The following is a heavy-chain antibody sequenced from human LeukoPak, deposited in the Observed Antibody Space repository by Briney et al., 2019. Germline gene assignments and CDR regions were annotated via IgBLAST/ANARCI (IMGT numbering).Heavy chain of an antibody. CDR3: AREKAGCRGDCSDC. CDR1: GFTFSSYG. D-gene: IGHD2-21*02. CDR2: ISSSGSTI. V-gene: IGHV3-48*03. J-gene: IGHJ4*02. Sequence: RSGGSLRLSCVASGFTFSSYGFNWVRQAPGKGLEWVSYISSSGSTIYYADSVKGRFTMSRDNAKNSLSLQMISLRVEDTAVYYCAREKAGCRGDCSDCWGQGTLVTVSS.